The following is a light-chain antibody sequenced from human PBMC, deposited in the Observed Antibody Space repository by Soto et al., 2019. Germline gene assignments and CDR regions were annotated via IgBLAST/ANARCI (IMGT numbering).Light chain of an antibody. Sequence: QSVLTQPASVSGCPGQSITSSCTGTSSDVGGYNYVSWYQQHPGKAPKLMIYDVSNRPSGVSNRFSGSKSGNTASLTISGLQAEDEAYYYCSSYTSSSTFFFGTGTKVTVL. J-gene: IGLJ1*01. CDR3: SSYTSSSTFF. V-gene: IGLV2-14*01. CDR2: DVS. CDR1: SSDVGGYNY.